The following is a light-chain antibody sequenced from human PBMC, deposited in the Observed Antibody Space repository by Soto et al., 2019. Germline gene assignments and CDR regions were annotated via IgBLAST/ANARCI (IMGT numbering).Light chain of an antibody. V-gene: IGKV3-15*01. J-gene: IGKJ1*01. CDR2: GTS. CDR3: HQYNFWPT. Sequence: EIVMTQSPATLSVSPGERATLSCRASQSVSSNLAWYQQKRGQYPRLLIYGTSTRATGIPARFSGSGSGTEFTLTISSLQSEDFAVYYCHQYNFWPTFGQGTKVEIK. CDR1: QSVSSN.